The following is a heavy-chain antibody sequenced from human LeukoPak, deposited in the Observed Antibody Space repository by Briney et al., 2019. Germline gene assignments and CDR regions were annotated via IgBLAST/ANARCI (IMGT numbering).Heavy chain of an antibody. CDR1: VLTLSSYG. CDR2: IRRSGGRT. V-gene: IGHV3-23*01. CDR3: ARDGGDYGSGSYYAY. J-gene: IGHJ4*02. Sequence: GSCLRLSCASSVLTLSSYGITWVRHSPLKWPGCVSRIRRSGGRTYYADSVQGRFTICRDNSKNTLYLLLISLRAEDTAVYYCARDGGDYGSGSYYAYWGQGTLVTVSS. D-gene: IGHD3-10*01.